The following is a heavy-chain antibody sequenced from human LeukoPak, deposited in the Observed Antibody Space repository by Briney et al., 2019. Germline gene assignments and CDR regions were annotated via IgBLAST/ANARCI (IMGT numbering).Heavy chain of an antibody. Sequence: PSETLSLTCAVYGGSFSGYYWSWIRQPPGKGLEWIGEINHSGSTNYNPSLKSRVTISVDTSKNQFSLKLSSVTAADTAVYYCAGRGSDYVWGSYRTHYFDYWGQGTLVTVSS. CDR2: INHSGST. J-gene: IGHJ4*02. V-gene: IGHV4-34*01. D-gene: IGHD3-16*02. CDR3: AGRGSDYVWGSYRTHYFDY. CDR1: GGSFSGYY.